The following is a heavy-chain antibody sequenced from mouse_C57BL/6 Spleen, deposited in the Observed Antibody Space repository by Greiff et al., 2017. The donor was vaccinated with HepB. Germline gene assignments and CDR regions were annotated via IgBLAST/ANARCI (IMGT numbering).Heavy chain of an antibody. CDR3: ARREDYGGWFAY. CDR2: IYPSDSET. D-gene: IGHD2-4*01. Sequence: QVQLKQPGAELVRPGSSVKLSCKASGYTFTSYWMDWVKQRPGQGLEWIGNIYPSDSETHYNQKFKDKATLTVDKSSSTAYMQLSSLTSEDSAVYYCARREDYGGWFAYWGQGTLVTVSA. J-gene: IGHJ3*01. V-gene: IGHV1-61*01. CDR1: GYTFTSYW.